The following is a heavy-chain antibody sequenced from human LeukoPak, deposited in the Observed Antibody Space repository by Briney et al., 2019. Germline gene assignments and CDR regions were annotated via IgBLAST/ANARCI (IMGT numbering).Heavy chain of an antibody. V-gene: IGHV3-9*01. J-gene: IGHJ4*02. Sequence: GGSLRLSCAVSGFTFDDYAMHWVRQVPGKGLEWVSGINWNSDSIGYADSVKGRFTISRDNAKNSVYLQMNSLRAEDTAVYYCARAATYNWNDVNYWGQRTLVTVSS. D-gene: IGHD1-20*01. CDR3: ARAATYNWNDVNY. CDR1: GFTFDDYA. CDR2: INWNSDSI.